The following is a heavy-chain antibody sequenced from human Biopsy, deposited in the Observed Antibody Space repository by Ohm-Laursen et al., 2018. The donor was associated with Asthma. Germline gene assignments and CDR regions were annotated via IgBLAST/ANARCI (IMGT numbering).Heavy chain of an antibody. Sequence: SLRLSYSASGFTFSSSAMSWVRQAPGKGLERVSVIYSGGTSDTADSVRGRFTISRDFYKNTLYLQMDSLRAEDTAVYYCARGDSSGWSHYYFDYWGQGTLVTVSS. J-gene: IGHJ4*02. D-gene: IGHD6-19*01. CDR2: IYSGGTS. V-gene: IGHV3-23*03. CDR1: GFTFSSSA. CDR3: ARGDSSGWSHYYFDY.